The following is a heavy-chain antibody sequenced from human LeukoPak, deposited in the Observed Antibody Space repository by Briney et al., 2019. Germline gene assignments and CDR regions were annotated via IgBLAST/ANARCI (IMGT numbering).Heavy chain of an antibody. V-gene: IGHV4-39*07. CDR1: GDSISGSSYT. CDR2: ISYSGAT. CDR3: AREFDSPAFDY. Sequence: PSETLSLTCTVSGDSISGSSYTWGWIRQPPGKGLQWIGTISYSGATYYNPSLKSRVTISVDTSKNQVSLKVRSVSTTDTAVYYCAREFDSPAFDYWGQGTLVTVSS. J-gene: IGHJ4*02. D-gene: IGHD3-9*01.